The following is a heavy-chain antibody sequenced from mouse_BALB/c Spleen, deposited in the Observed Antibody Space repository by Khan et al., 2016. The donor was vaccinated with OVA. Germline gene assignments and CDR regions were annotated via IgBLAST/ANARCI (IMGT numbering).Heavy chain of an antibody. CDR2: INPSNGDT. J-gene: IGHJ3*01. Sequence: VQLQQSGAELVKPGASVRLSCKASGYTFTSYYLYWVKQRPGQGLEWIGDINPSNGDTNFNEKFKSKATLTVDKSSSTAYIHLNSLTSEDSAVDYCTRSGYGSFAYWGQGTLVTVSA. CDR3: TRSGYGSFAY. V-gene: IGHV1-53*01. D-gene: IGHD2-2*01. CDR1: GYTFTSYY.